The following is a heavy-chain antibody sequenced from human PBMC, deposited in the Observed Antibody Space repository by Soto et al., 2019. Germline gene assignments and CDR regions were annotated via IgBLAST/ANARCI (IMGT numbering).Heavy chain of an antibody. J-gene: IGHJ6*02. V-gene: IGHV4-59*01. Sequence: SETLSLTCTVSGGSISSYYWSWIRQPPGKGLEWIGYIYYSGSTNYNPSLKSRVTISVDTSKNQFSLKLSSVTAADTAVYYCAREQNYDFWSGYPYGMDVWGQGTTVTAP. D-gene: IGHD3-3*01. CDR3: AREQNYDFWSGYPYGMDV. CDR2: IYYSGST. CDR1: GGSISSYY.